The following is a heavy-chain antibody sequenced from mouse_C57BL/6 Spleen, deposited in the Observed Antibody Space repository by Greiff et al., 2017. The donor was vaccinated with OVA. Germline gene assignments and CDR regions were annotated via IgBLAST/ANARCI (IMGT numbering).Heavy chain of an antibody. D-gene: IGHD2-14*01. CDR2: IDPETGGT. CDR1: GYTFTDYE. J-gene: IGHJ3*01. Sequence: VKLVESGAELVRPGASVTLSCKASGYTFTDYEMHWVKQTPVHGLEWIGAIDPETGGTAYNQKFKGKAILTADTSSSTAYMELRSLTSEDSAVYYCTREGYDCFAYWGQGTLVTVSA. CDR3: TREGYDCFAY. V-gene: IGHV1-15*01.